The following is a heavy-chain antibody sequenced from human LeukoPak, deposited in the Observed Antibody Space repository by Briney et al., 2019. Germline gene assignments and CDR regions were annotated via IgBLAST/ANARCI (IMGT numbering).Heavy chain of an antibody. CDR1: GYTFTSYD. CDR2: MNPNSGNT. Sequence: ASVKVSCKASGYTFTSYDINWVRQATGQGLEWMGWMNPNSGNTGYAQKFQGRVTMTRNTSISTAYMELSSLRSEDTAIYYCAKDAAGSSWPYYFDYWGQGTLVTVSS. V-gene: IGHV1-8*01. CDR3: AKDAAGSSWPYYFDY. D-gene: IGHD6-13*01. J-gene: IGHJ4*02.